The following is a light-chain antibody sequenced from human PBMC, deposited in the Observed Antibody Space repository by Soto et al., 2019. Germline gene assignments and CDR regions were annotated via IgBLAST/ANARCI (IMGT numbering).Light chain of an antibody. CDR2: DAS. CDR1: QSVSSY. CDR3: QQRSNSPPVT. J-gene: IGKJ4*01. V-gene: IGKV3-11*01. Sequence: EIVLTQSPATLSLSPGERATLSCRASQSVSSYLAWYQQKPGQAPRLLIYDASNRATGIPARFSGSGSGTDFTLTTSSREPEDVATYYCQQRSNSPPVTFGGGTKVEIK.